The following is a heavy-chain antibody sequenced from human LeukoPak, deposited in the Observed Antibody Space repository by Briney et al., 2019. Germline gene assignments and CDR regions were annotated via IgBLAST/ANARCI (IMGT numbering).Heavy chain of an antibody. CDR3: ARDLIAAAGSSEYFQH. D-gene: IGHD6-13*01. CDR2: ISAHNGNT. V-gene: IGHV1-18*01. Sequence: ASVKVSCKASGYTFTSYGISWVRQAPGQGLEWMGWISAHNGNTNHAQKLQGRVTMTTDTSTSTAYMELRSLRSDDTAVYYCARDLIAAAGSSEYFQHWGQGTLVTVSS. CDR1: GYTFTSYG. J-gene: IGHJ1*01.